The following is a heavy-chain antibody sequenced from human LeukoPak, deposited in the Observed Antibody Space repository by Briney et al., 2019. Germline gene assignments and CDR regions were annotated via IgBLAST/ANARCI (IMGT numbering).Heavy chain of an antibody. J-gene: IGHJ4*02. CDR1: GGSFSGYY. CDR3: ARGVIVATMYYFDY. Sequence: SETLSLTCAVYGGSFSGYYWSWIRQPPGKGLEWIGEINHSGSTNYNPSLKSRVTISVDTSKNQFSLKLSSVTAADTAVYYCARGVIVATMYYFDYWGQGTLVTVSS. CDR2: INHSGST. D-gene: IGHD5-12*01. V-gene: IGHV4-34*01.